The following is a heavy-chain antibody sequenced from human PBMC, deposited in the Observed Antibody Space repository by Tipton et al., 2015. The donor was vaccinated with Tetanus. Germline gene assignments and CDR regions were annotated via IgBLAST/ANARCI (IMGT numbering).Heavy chain of an antibody. D-gene: IGHD3-22*01. J-gene: IGHJ6*02. CDR2: VSDSGST. V-gene: IGHV4-30-4*01. Sequence: TLSLTCTVSGGSMSTYYWSWIRQPPGKGLEWIGYVSDSGSTYSNPSLRSRIIISVDTSKNQFSLILSSVTAADTAVYYCARATPSGSYFVRYYSMDVWGQGTTVVVSS. CDR1: GGSMSTYY. CDR3: ARATPSGSYFVRYYSMDV.